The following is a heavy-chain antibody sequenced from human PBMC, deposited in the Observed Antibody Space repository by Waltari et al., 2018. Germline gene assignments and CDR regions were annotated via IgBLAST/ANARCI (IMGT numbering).Heavy chain of an antibody. CDR1: GFTFSSYA. V-gene: IGHV3-30-3*01. CDR2: ISYDGSNK. J-gene: IGHJ4*02. D-gene: IGHD6-6*01. Sequence: QVQLVESGGGVVQPGRSLRLSCAASGFTFSSYAMHWVRQAPGKGLEWVAVISYDGSNKYYAASVKGRFTISRDNSKNTLYLQMNSLRAEDTAVYYCARSRRGSSGYFDHWGQGTLVTVSS. CDR3: ARSRRGSSGYFDH.